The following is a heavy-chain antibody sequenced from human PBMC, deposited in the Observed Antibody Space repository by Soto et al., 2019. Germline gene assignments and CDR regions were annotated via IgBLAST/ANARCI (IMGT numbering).Heavy chain of an antibody. D-gene: IGHD3-3*01. J-gene: IGHJ6*03. CDR3: AKDPDRITIFSGYMDV. Sequence: GGSLRLSCAASGFTFSSYAMSWVRQAPGKGLEWVSAISGNGGSTYYADSVKGRFTISRDNSKNTLYLQMNSLRAEDTAVYYCAKDPDRITIFSGYMDVWGKGTTVTVSS. CDR1: GFTFSSYA. CDR2: ISGNGGST. V-gene: IGHV3-23*01.